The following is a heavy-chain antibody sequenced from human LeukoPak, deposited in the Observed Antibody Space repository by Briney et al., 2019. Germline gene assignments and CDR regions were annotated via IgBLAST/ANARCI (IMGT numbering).Heavy chain of an antibody. Sequence: SGGSLRLSCAVSGFSVSGYWMTWVRQAPGKGLEWVANIKQDGSEKNYVDSVKGRFTISRDNAENSLFLQMNSLRVEDTAVYYCAREWQRGIAAAGTRIEGDYWGQGTLVAVSS. CDR2: IKQDGSEK. V-gene: IGHV3-7*01. CDR1: GFSVSGYW. J-gene: IGHJ4*02. D-gene: IGHD6-13*01. CDR3: AREWQRGIAAAGTRIEGDY.